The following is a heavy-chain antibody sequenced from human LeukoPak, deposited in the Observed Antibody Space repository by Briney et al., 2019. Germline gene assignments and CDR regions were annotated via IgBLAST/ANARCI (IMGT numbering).Heavy chain of an antibody. CDR2: FWTDGGT. D-gene: IGHD6-13*01. J-gene: IGHJ5*02. V-gene: IGHV3-53*01. CDR1: GFTVSNYY. Sequence: PGGSLRLSCAASGFTVSNYYMSWVRQAPGKGLEWVSVFWTDGGTYYADSVRGRFTISRDDSKNTLDRLRADDTAVYYCARDRAAADPWGQGTLVTVSS. CDR3: ARDRAAADP.